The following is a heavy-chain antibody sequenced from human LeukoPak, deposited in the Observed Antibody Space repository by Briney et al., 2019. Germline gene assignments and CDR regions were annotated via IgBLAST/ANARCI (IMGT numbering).Heavy chain of an antibody. CDR1: GFTFSSYA. J-gene: IGHJ3*02. CDR2: ISSNGGST. V-gene: IGHV3-64D*06. CDR3: ARARYYDSSGTGDAFDI. D-gene: IGHD3-22*01. Sequence: GGSLRLSCSASGFTFSSYAMHWVRQAPGKGLEYVSAISSNGGSTYYADSVKGRFTISRDNSKNTLYLQMSSLRAEDTAVYYCARARYYDSSGTGDAFDIWGQGTMVTVSS.